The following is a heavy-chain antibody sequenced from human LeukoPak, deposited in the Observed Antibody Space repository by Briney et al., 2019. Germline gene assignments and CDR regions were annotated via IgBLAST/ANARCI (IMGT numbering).Heavy chain of an antibody. CDR2: IIPIFGTA. V-gene: IGHV1-69*05. Sequence: SVKVSCKASGGTFSSYAISWVRQAPGHGLEWMGGIIPIFGTANYAQKFQGRVTITTDESTSTAYMELSSLRSEDTAVYYCARSAVGVVPAPRAWFDPWGQGTLVTVSS. J-gene: IGHJ5*02. CDR1: GGTFSSYA. D-gene: IGHD2-2*01. CDR3: ARSAVGVVPAPRAWFDP.